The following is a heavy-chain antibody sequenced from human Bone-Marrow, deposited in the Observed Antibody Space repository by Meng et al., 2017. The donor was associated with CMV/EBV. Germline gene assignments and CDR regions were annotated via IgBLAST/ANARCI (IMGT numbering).Heavy chain of an antibody. Sequence: SETLSLTCTVSGGSISDYYWSWIRQPPGKGLEWIGYIFYSGSTNYNPSLKSRVTMSVDTSKNQFSLKLSSVTAADTAVYYCARGGALEWLLAHYYYGMDVWGQGTTVTVSS. CDR2: IFYSGST. J-gene: IGHJ6*02. CDR3: ARGGALEWLLAHYYYGMDV. CDR1: GGSISDYY. D-gene: IGHD3-3*01. V-gene: IGHV4-59*01.